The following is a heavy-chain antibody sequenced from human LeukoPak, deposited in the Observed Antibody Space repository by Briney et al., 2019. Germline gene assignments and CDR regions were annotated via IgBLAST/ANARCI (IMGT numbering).Heavy chain of an antibody. Sequence: SETLSLTCTVSGGSISSYYWSWIRQPPGKGLEWIGYIYYSGSTNYNPSLKSRVTISVDTSKNQFSLKLSSVTAADTAVYYCARGRYGGDGYHNFPYYYYGMDVWGQGTTVTVSS. J-gene: IGHJ6*02. CDR2: IYYSGST. D-gene: IGHD5-24*01. V-gene: IGHV4-59*12. CDR1: GGSISSYY. CDR3: ARGRYGGDGYHNFPYYYYGMDV.